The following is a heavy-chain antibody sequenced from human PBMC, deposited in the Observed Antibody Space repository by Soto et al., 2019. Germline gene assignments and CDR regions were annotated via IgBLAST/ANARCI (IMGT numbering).Heavy chain of an antibody. V-gene: IGHV3-30*18. CDR3: AKDYDSSGYYDY. J-gene: IGHJ4*02. Sequence: ESGGGVVQPGRSLRLSCAASGFTFSSYGMHWVRQAPGKGLEWVAVISYDGSNKYYADSVKGRFTISRDNSKNTLYLQMNSLRAEDTAVYYCAKDYDSSGYYDYWGQGTLVTVSS. CDR2: ISYDGSNK. CDR1: GFTFSSYG. D-gene: IGHD3-22*01.